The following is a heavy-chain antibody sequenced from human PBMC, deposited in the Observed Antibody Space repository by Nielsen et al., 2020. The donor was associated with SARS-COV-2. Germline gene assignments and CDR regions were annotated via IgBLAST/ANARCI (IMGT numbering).Heavy chain of an antibody. CDR1: DGSLSGHY. D-gene: IGHD3-3*01. CDR2: VSHSGST. CDR3: ARDGASGRFYDWLSHFDL. V-gene: IGHV4-34*01. Sequence: SETLSLTCAVSDGSLSGHYWTWIRQSPGKGLEWIGEVSHSGSTNTNPSLKSRVTISVDTSKSQFSLKLRSVTAADTAVYYCARDGASGRFYDWLSHFDLWGRGTLVTVSS. J-gene: IGHJ2*01.